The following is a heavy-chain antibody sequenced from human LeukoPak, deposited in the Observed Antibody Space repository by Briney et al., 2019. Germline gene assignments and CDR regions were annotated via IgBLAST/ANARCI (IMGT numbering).Heavy chain of an antibody. CDR2: IKQDGSEK. D-gene: IGHD2-21*01. J-gene: IGHJ5*02. CDR1: GFTFSSYW. Sequence: HSGGSLRLSCAASGFTFSSYWMSWVRQAPGKGLEWVANIKQDGSEKYYVDSVKGRFTISRDNAKNSLYLQMNSLRAEDTAVYYCARDQGGRIPVNGFDPWGQGTLVTVSS. V-gene: IGHV3-7*01. CDR3: ARDQGGRIPVNGFDP.